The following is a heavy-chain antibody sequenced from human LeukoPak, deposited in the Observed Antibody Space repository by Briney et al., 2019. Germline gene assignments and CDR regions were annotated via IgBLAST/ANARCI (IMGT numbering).Heavy chain of an antibody. CDR1: GYSFPSYG. J-gene: IGHJ6*02. D-gene: IGHD3-3*01. V-gene: IGHV1-69*13. CDR3: AREDNFWSGYRRYYYYYYGMDV. Sequence: GASVKVSCKASGYSFPSYGISWVRQAPGQGLEWMGGIIPIFGTANYAQKFQGRVTITADESTSTAYMELSSLRSEDTAVYYCAREDNFWSGYRRYYYYYYGMDVWGQGTTVTVSS. CDR2: IIPIFGTA.